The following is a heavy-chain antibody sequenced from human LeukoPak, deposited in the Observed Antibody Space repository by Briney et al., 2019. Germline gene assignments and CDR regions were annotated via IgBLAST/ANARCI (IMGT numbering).Heavy chain of an antibody. D-gene: IGHD3-10*01. J-gene: IGHJ4*02. V-gene: IGHV4-59*01. CDR2: IYYSGST. Sequence: SETLSLTCTVSGGSISSYYWSWIRQPPGKGLEWIGYIYYSGSTNYNPSLKSRVTISVDTYKNQFSLKLSSVTAADTAVYYCARDPLGTGIDYWGQGTLVTVSS. CDR1: GGSISSYY. CDR3: ARDPLGTGIDY.